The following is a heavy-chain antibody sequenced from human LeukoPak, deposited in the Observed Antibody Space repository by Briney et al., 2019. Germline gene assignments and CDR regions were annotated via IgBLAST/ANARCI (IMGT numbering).Heavy chain of an antibody. CDR3: AGFYEAEAFDI. CDR1: GFTFSSYS. V-gene: IGHV3-21*01. CDR2: ISSSSSYI. Sequence: GGSLRFSCAASGFTFSSYSMNWVRQAPGKGLEWVSSISSSSSYIYYADSVKGRFTISRDNAKNSLYLQMNSLRAEDTAVYYCAGFYEAEAFDIWGQGTMVTVSS. J-gene: IGHJ3*02. D-gene: IGHD3-3*01.